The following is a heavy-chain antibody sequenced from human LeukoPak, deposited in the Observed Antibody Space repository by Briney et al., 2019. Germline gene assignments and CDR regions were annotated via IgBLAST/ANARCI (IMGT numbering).Heavy chain of an antibody. J-gene: IGHJ4*02. V-gene: IGHV4-61*02. CDR3: ARDRSYYSDTGADY. CDR2: VYATGNT. CDR1: GTSINRGTHY. D-gene: IGHD2-8*02. Sequence: PSETLSLTCSVSGTSINRGTHYWSWVRQAAGKGLEWIRRVYATGNTNYNPSLWSRLSISIDTSRNQFSLRLGSVTAADTAIYYCARDRSYYSDTGADYWGQGKMVIVSS.